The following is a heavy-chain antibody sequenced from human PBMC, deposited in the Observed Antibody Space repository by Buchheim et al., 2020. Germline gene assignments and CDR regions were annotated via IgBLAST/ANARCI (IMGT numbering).Heavy chain of an antibody. CDR1: GFTFSSYS. D-gene: IGHD6-6*01. Sequence: EVQLVESGGGLVQPGGSLRLSCAASGFTFSSYSMNWVRQAPGKGLEWVSYISSSSSTIYYADSVKGRFTISRDNAKNSRYLQMNSLRDEDTAVYYCARDQGWQLVLRDMDVWGKGTT. CDR2: ISSSSSTI. V-gene: IGHV3-48*02. CDR3: ARDQGWQLVLRDMDV. J-gene: IGHJ6*03.